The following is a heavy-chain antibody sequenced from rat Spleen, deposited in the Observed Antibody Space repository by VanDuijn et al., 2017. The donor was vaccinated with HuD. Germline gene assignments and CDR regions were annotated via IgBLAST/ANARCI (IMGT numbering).Heavy chain of an antibody. J-gene: IGHJ2*01. CDR1: GFTFNNYD. CDR3: TRHPDYSNYFDY. V-gene: IGHV5-25*01. D-gene: IGHD1-1*01. Sequence: EVQLVESGGGFVQPGRSLKLSCAASGFTFNNYDMAWVRPAPTKGLEWVASISPSGGTTYYRDSVKGRFTVSRDNAKSTLYLQMDSLRSEDTATYYCTRHPDYSNYFDYWGQGVMVTVSS. CDR2: ISPSGGTT.